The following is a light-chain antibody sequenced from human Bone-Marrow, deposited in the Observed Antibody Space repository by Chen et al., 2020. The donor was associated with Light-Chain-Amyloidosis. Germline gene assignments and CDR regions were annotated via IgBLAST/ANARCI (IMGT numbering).Light chain of an antibody. J-gene: IGLJ1*01. CDR1: SANIGINY. CDR2: GNN. V-gene: IGLV1-47*01. Sequence: QSVLTQPPSASGTPGQRVTISCSGASANIGINYVYCYQHLPGAAPTLLIHGNNQRPSGGPDRLSASKSGTSAFLATSGLRSEDEADYYCAAWDGSLSGYVFGTGTKVIVL. CDR3: AAWDGSLSGYV.